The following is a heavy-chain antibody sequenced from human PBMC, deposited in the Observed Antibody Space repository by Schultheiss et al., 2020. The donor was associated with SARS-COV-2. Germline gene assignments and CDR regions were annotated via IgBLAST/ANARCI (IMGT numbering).Heavy chain of an antibody. D-gene: IGHD2-2*01. J-gene: IGHJ5*02. V-gene: IGHV4-59*08. CDR3: ARHNSYCSSTSCGWFDP. CDR1: GGSISSYY. CDR2: IYYSGST. Sequence: SETLSLTCTVSGGSISSYYWSWIRQPPGKGLEWIGSIYYSGSTNYNPSLKSRVTISVDTSKNQFSLKLSSVTAADTAVYYCARHNSYCSSTSCGWFDPWGQGTLVTVSS.